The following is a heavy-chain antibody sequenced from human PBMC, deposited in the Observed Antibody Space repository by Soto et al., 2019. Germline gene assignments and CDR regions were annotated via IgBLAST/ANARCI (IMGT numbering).Heavy chain of an antibody. J-gene: IGHJ4*02. Sequence: GGSLRLSCAASGFSFDDYAMHWVRQAPGKGLEWVAGISWHSAGVGYADSVKGRFTISRDNAKNSLFLQMTSLRAEDTALYYCVKPPAYYIDSTTYYSVWGQGSLVTVSS. D-gene: IGHD3-22*01. CDR3: VKPPAYYIDSTTYYSV. CDR1: GFSFDDYA. V-gene: IGHV3-9*01. CDR2: ISWHSAGV.